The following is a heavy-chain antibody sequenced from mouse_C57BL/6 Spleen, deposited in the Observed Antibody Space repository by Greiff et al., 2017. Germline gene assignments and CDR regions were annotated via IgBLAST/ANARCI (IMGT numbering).Heavy chain of an antibody. J-gene: IGHJ4*01. D-gene: IGHD3-1*01. CDR1: GYTFTSYW. V-gene: IGHV1-50*01. CDR2: IDPSDSYT. Sequence: QVQLQQPGAELVKPGASVTLSCKASGYTFTSYWMQWVKQRPGQGLEWIGEIDPSDSYTNYNQKFKGKATLTVDTSASTAYMQLSSLTSEDSAVYYCARLGPGNDYSMDYWGQGTSVTVSS. CDR3: ARLGPGNDYSMDY.